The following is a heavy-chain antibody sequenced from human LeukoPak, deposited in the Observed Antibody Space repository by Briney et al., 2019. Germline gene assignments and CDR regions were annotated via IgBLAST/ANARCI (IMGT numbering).Heavy chain of an antibody. CDR1: GGSISSGDYF. Sequence: SETLSLTCTVSGGSISSGDYFWSWIRQPPGKGLEYIGYISYSGSTYYNPSLKSRVTISEDTSKNEFSLKLGSVTAADTAVYFCGRHQLRHPLDYWGQGSLVTVPS. CDR2: ISYSGST. V-gene: IGHV4-30-4*08. J-gene: IGHJ4*02. CDR3: GRHQLRHPLDY. D-gene: IGHD4-23*01.